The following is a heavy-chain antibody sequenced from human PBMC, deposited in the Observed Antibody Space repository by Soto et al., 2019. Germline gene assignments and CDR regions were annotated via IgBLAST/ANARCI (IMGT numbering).Heavy chain of an antibody. CDR2: IIPILGIA. CDR1: GGTFSSYT. CDR3: ARAAPRGNLNF. Sequence: QVQLVQSGAEVKKPGSSVKVSCKASGGTFSSYTISWVRQAPGQGLEWMGRIIPILGIANYAQKYQGRVTITADKSTSTAYVELSSLRSEDTAVYYCARAAPRGNLNFWGQETLVTVSS. V-gene: IGHV1-69*02. D-gene: IGHD2-15*01. J-gene: IGHJ4*02.